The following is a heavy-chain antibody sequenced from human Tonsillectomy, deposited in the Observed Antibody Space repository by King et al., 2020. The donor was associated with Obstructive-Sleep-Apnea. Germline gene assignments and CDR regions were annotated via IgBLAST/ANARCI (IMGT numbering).Heavy chain of an antibody. Sequence: VQLVESGAEVKKPGESLKISCKGSGYSFTSYWIGWVRQMPGKGLEWMGIIYPVDSDTRYSPSFQGQVTISADKSISTAYLQWSSLKASDTAMYYCARRSSTNYWYFDLWGRGTLVTVSS. J-gene: IGHJ2*01. D-gene: IGHD6-6*01. CDR3: ARRSSTNYWYFDL. CDR2: IYPVDSDT. CDR1: GYSFTSYW. V-gene: IGHV5-51*01.